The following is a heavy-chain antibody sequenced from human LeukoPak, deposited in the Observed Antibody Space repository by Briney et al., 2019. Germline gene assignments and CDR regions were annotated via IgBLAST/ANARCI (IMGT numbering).Heavy chain of an antibody. CDR1: GFTFSNAW. CDR3: AREWQWPTYYMDV. V-gene: IGHV3-20*04. Sequence: GGSLRLSCAASGFTFSNAWMSWVRQAPGKGLEWVSGINWNGGSTGYADSVKGRFTISRDNAKNSLYLQMNSLRAEDTALYYCAREWQWPTYYMDVWGKGTTVTVSS. J-gene: IGHJ6*03. D-gene: IGHD6-19*01. CDR2: INWNGGST.